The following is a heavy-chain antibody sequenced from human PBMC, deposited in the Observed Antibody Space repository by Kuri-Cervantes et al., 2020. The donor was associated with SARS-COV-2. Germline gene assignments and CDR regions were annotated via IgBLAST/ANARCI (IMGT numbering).Heavy chain of an antibody. CDR1: GYAFTSYY. CDR2: INPSGGST. V-gene: IGHV1-46*01. J-gene: IGHJ4*02. CDR3: ARVLVDTAMGAPPGDY. D-gene: IGHD5-18*01. Sequence: GGSLRLSCKASGYAFTSYYMHWVRQAPGQGLEWMGIINPSGGSTSYAQKFQGRVTMTRDTSTSTVYMELSSLRSEDTAVYYCARVLVDTAMGAPPGDYWGQGTLVTVSS.